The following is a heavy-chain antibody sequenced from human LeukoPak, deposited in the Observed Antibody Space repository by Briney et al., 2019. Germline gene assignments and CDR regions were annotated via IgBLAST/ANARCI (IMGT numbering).Heavy chain of an antibody. J-gene: IGHJ4*02. CDR1: GGSFSGYY. D-gene: IGHD3-10*01. V-gene: IGHV4-34*01. Sequence: SETLSLTCAVYGGSFSGYYWSWIRQPPGKGLEWIGEINHSGSTNYNPSLKSRVTISVDTSKNQVSLKLSSVTAADTAVYYCARGRYYGSGSSYYFDYWGQGTLVTVSS. CDR3: ARGRYYGSGSSYYFDY. CDR2: INHSGST.